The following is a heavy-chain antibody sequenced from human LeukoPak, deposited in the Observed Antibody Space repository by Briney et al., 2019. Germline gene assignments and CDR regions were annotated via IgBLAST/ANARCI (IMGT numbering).Heavy chain of an antibody. CDR1: GFTFSSYA. V-gene: IGHV3-30*07. D-gene: IGHD3-3*01. J-gene: IGHJ4*02. CDR2: ISYDGSNK. CDR3: ARDGDYDFWSGYYTGPSYAGY. Sequence: GRSLRLSCAASGFTFSSYAMHWVRQAPGKGLEWVAVISYDGSNKYYAGSVKGRFTISRDNSKNSLYLQMNSLRAEDTAVYYCARDGDYDFWSGYYTGPSYAGYWGQGTLVTVSS.